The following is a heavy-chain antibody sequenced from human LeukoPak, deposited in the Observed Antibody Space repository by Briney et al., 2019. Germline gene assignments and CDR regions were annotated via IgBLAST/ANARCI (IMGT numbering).Heavy chain of an antibody. CDR3: AKDAPRYGSGSYL. Sequence: GGXLRLSCAASGFTFSSYAMSWVGQARGKGVEGVSGISGSGGSRYYADSVKGGLNISRENSKKKLYVQMKRLRDEDTAAYYCAKDAPRYGSGSYLWGQGTLVTVSS. CDR1: GFTFSSYA. V-gene: IGHV3-23*01. CDR2: ISGSGGSR. D-gene: IGHD3-10*01. J-gene: IGHJ4*02.